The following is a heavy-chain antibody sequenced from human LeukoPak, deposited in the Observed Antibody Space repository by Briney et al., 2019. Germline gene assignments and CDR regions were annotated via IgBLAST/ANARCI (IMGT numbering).Heavy chain of an antibody. Sequence: GSLRLSCAASGFTFSDYYWSWIRQPPGKGLEWIGEINHSGSTNYNPSLKSRVTISVDTSKNQFSLKLSSVTAADTAVYYCARLQWLAYWGQGTLVTVSS. V-gene: IGHV4-34*01. D-gene: IGHD6-19*01. J-gene: IGHJ4*02. CDR3: ARLQWLAY. CDR1: GFTFSDYY. CDR2: INHSGST.